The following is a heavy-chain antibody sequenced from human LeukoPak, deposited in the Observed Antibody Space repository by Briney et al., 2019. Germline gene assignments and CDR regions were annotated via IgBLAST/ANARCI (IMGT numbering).Heavy chain of an antibody. D-gene: IGHD3-3*01. CDR2: INHSGST. CDR1: GGSFSGYY. CDR3: ARGKAVTIFGVVVISNYYYYMDV. V-gene: IGHV4-34*01. Sequence: SETLSLTCAVYGGSFSGYYWSWIRQPPGKGLEWIGEINHSGSTNYNPSLKSRVTISVDTSKNQSSLKLSSVTAADTAVYYCARGKAVTIFGVVVISNYYYYMDVWGKGTTVTVSS. J-gene: IGHJ6*03.